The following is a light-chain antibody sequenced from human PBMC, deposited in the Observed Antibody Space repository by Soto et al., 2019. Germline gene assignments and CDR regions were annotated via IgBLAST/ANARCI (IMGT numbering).Light chain of an antibody. V-gene: IGLV2-14*01. CDR2: DVS. Sequence: QSALTQPASVSGSPGQSITISCTGTSSDVGGYNYVSWYQQHPGKDPKLMIYDVSNRPSGVSNRFSGSKSGNTASLTISGLHAEDEGDYYCTSYTSSSTQVVVGGGTQLTVL. CDR1: SSDVGGYNY. J-gene: IGLJ2*01. CDR3: TSYTSSSTQVV.